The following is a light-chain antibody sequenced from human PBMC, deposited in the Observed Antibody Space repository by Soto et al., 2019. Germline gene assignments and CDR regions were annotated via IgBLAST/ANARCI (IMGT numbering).Light chain of an antibody. CDR3: QQYGDWPLT. Sequence: EIVLTQSPATLSVSPGERATLSCRASQSVGNNFAWYQQKPGQAPRLLIFATSTRATVVPARFSGSWSGTEFTLTISSLQSEDFAVYYCQQYGDWPLTFGGGAKVEIE. CDR2: ATS. J-gene: IGKJ4*01. V-gene: IGKV3-15*01. CDR1: QSVGNN.